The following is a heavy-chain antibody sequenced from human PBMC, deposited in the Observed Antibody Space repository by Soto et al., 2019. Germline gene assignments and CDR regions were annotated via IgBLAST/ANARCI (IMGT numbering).Heavy chain of an antibody. CDR2: ISGSGGST. J-gene: IGHJ6*03. V-gene: IGHV3-23*01. Sequence: GSLRLSCAASGFTFSSYAMSWVRQAPGKGLEWVSAISGSGGSTYYADSVKGRFTISRDNSKNTLYLQMNSLRAEDTAVYYCAKSGRFLEWSAADYYYYYMDVWGKGTTVTVSS. CDR3: AKSGRFLEWSAADYYYYYMDV. CDR1: GFTFSSYA. D-gene: IGHD3-3*01.